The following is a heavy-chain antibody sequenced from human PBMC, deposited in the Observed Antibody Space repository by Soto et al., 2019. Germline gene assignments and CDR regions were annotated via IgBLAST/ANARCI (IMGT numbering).Heavy chain of an antibody. CDR2: IIPIFGTA. CDR3: ARFEKSYYYDSSGYSGPAFDI. D-gene: IGHD3-22*01. CDR1: GGTFSSYA. J-gene: IGHJ3*02. V-gene: IGHV1-69*13. Sequence: GASVKVSCKASGGTFSSYAISWVRQAPGQGLEWMGGIIPIFGTANYAQKFQGRVTITADESTSTAYMELSSLRSEDTAVYYCARFEKSYYYDSSGYSGPAFDIWGQGTMVT.